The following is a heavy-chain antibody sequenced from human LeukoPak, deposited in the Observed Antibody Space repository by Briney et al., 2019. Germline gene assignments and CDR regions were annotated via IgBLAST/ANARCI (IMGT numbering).Heavy chain of an antibody. CDR1: GDSFSSNDYF. D-gene: IGHD2-2*01. J-gene: IGHJ3*02. CDR3: ARGSRVTDVFDI. CDR2: ISYGGST. Sequence: SETLSLTCSVSGDSFSSNDYFWAWIRQPPGKGLEWIGSISYGGSTYYNPSLKSRVTISVDTSKNQFSLKLSSVTAADTAVYYCARGSRVTDVFDIWGQGTMVTVSS. V-gene: IGHV4-39*07.